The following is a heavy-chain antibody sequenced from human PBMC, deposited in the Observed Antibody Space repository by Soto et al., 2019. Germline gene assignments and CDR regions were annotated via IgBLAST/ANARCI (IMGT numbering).Heavy chain of an antibody. CDR1: GFTFDDYA. J-gene: IGHJ6*03. Sequence: GGSLRLSCAASGFTFDDYAMHWVRHAPGKGLEWASGISWNSGSIGYADSVKGRFTISRDNAKNSLYLQMNSLRAEDTALYYCAKDMRHGTESHRGYYYYYMDVWGKGTTVTVS. V-gene: IGHV3-9*01. D-gene: IGHD1-1*01. CDR2: ISWNSGSI. CDR3: AKDMRHGTESHRGYYYYYMDV.